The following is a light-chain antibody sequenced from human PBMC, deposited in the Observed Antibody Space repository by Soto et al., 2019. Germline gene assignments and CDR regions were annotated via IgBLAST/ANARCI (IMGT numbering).Light chain of an antibody. J-gene: IGKJ5*01. CDR2: KAS. CDR1: QSISSW. V-gene: IGKV1-5*03. CDR3: HSRA. Sequence: DIQMTQSPSTLSASVGDRVTITCRASQSISSWLAWYQQKPGKAPKLLIYKASSLESGVPSRFSGSGSETEFPLTISRLQPDDFATYFCHSRAFGQGTRLEIK.